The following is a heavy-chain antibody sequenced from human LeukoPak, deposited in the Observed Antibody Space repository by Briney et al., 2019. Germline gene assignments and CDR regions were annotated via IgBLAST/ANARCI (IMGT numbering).Heavy chain of an antibody. CDR1: GGSISSSSYY. Sequence: SETLSLTCTVSGGSISSSSYYWGWIRQPPGKGLEWIGSIYYSGSTYYNPSLKSRVTISVDTSKNQFSLKLSSVTAADTAVYYCARDILNWTGWNWGQGTWSPSPQ. CDR3: ARDILNWTGWN. J-gene: IGHJ4*02. CDR2: IYYSGST. V-gene: IGHV4-39*07. D-gene: IGHD3-9*01.